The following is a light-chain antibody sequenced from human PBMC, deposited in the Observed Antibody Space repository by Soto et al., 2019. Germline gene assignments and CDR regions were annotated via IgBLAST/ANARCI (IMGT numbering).Light chain of an antibody. V-gene: IGKV3-20*01. CDR2: GAS. Sequence: ESGLTQSTGNLSLSPGERATLSCRAIQSVSNNYLARYQQKPGQAPRLLIYGASNRATGIPDRFSCSGSGTDFTLTICSLQPEDFATYYCQQYPGVPITFGRGTKLDIK. CDR3: QQYPGVPIT. J-gene: IGKJ4*01. CDR1: QSVSNNY.